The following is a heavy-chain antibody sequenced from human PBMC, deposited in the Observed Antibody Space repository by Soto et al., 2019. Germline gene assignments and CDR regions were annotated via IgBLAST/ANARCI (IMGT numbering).Heavy chain of an antibody. D-gene: IGHD3-10*01. Sequence: PVGSLRLSCAASGCTFISYGMHWVRQAPGKGLEWVAVIWYDGSNKYYADSVKGRFTISRDNSKNTLYLQMNSLRAEDTAVYYCARDSLGPRADLEWFDPWGQGTLVTVSS. J-gene: IGHJ5*02. CDR1: GCTFISYG. V-gene: IGHV3-33*01. CDR3: ARDSLGPRADLEWFDP. CDR2: IWYDGSNK.